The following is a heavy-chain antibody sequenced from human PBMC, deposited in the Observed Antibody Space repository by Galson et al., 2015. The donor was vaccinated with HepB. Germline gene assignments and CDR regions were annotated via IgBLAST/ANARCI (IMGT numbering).Heavy chain of an antibody. J-gene: IGHJ4*02. Sequence: SLRLSCAASGFTFSSYEVNWVRQAPGKGLEWVSYITRSAYTIYYADSVKDRFTISRDNSRKILYLQMNSLRPEDTAVYYCARVSGSCSGSSCWRFDYWGLGSRVTVSS. CDR1: GFTFSSYE. CDR3: ARVSGSCSGSSCWRFDY. CDR2: ITRSAYTI. D-gene: IGHD2-15*01. V-gene: IGHV3-48*03.